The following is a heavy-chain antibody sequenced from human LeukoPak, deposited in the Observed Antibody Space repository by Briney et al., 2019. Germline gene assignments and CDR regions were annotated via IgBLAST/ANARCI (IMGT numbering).Heavy chain of an antibody. CDR2: IKSKTEVGTT. Sequence: GGSLNLSCAAPEFPFRNAWRSWSRQAQGRGLEWVARIKSKTEVGTTDYAAPVKGRFTISRDDSKNTLYLQMNSLKTEDTAVYYCTTGLSGSYYVDYYYYYMDVWGKGTPVTVSS. V-gene: IGHV3-15*01. D-gene: IGHD1-26*01. CDR1: EFPFRNAW. J-gene: IGHJ6*03. CDR3: TTGLSGSYYVDYYYYYMDV.